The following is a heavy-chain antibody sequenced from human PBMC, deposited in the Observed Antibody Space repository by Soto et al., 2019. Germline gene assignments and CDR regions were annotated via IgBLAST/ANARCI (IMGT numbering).Heavy chain of an antibody. V-gene: IGHV3-53*02. J-gene: IGHJ4*02. CDR1: GFTVSSNY. Sequence: EVQLVETGGGLIQPGGSLRLSCAASGFTVSSNYMSWVRQAPGKGLEWVSVIYSGGSTYYADSVKGRFTISRDNSKNTLYLQMNRLRGEDTAVYYRARGGYSYGHEYYFDYWGQGTLVTVSS. CDR3: ARGGYSYGHEYYFDY. D-gene: IGHD5-18*01. CDR2: IYSGGST.